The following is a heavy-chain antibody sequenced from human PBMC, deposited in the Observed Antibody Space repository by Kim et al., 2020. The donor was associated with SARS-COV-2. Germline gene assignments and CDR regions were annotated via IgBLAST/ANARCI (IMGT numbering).Heavy chain of an antibody. J-gene: IGHJ5*02. D-gene: IGHD3-10*01. CDR2: IIPIFGTA. V-gene: IGHV1-69*13. CDR3: SLPVGGSGGYWFDP. Sequence: SVKVSCKASGGTFSSYAISWVRQAPGQGLEWMGGIIPIFGTANYAQKFQGRVTITADESTSTAYMELSSLRSEDTAVYYFSLPVGGSGGYWFDPWGQGTLVTVSS. CDR1: GGTFSSYA.